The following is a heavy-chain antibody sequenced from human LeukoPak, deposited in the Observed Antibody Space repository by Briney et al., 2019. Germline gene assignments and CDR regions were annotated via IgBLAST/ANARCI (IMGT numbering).Heavy chain of an antibody. J-gene: IGHJ4*02. CDR3: AGEMATIRAFDY. CDR2: IYSGGST. D-gene: IGHD5-24*01. CDR1: GFTVSSNY. Sequence: GGSLRLSCAASGFTVSSNYMSWVRQAPGKGLEWVSVIYSGGSTYYADPVKGRFTISRDNSKNTLYLQVNSLRAEDTAVYYCAGEMATIRAFDYWGQGTLVTVSS. V-gene: IGHV3-66*01.